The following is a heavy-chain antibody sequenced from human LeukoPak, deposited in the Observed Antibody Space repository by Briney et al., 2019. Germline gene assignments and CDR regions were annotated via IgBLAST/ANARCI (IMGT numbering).Heavy chain of an antibody. CDR2: ISWNSGSI. J-gene: IGHJ4*02. Sequence: PGGSLRLSCAASGFTFDDYAMHWVRHAPGKGLEWVSGISWNSGSIGYADSVKGRFTISRDNAKNSLYLQMNSLRAEDTALYYCAKDIGLRYFDWFDYWGQGTLVTVSS. D-gene: IGHD3-9*01. V-gene: IGHV3-9*01. CDR1: GFTFDDYA. CDR3: AKDIGLRYFDWFDY.